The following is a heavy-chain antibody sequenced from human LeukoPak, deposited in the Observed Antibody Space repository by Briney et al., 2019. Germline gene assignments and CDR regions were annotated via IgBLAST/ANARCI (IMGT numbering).Heavy chain of an antibody. CDR1: GGSISSSSYY. Sequence: PSETLSLTCTVSGGSISSSSYYWGWIRQPPGKGLEWIGNIYYSGSTYYNPSLKSRVTISVDTSKNQFSLKLSSVTAADTAVYYCARDLGYCSSTSCYTGWFDPWGQGTLVTVSS. V-gene: IGHV4-39*07. J-gene: IGHJ5*02. CDR2: IYYSGST. CDR3: ARDLGYCSSTSCYTGWFDP. D-gene: IGHD2-2*02.